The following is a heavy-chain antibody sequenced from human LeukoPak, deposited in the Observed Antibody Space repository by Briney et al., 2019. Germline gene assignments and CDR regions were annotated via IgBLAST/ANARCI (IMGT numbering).Heavy chain of an antibody. Sequence: GASVKVSCKTSGYTFTSYYMHWVRQAPGQGLEWMGIINPSGGSTSYAQKFQGRVTMTRDTPTSTVYMELSSLRSEDTAVYYCASQRLRRDWFDPWGQGTLVTVSS. CDR1: GYTFTSYY. V-gene: IGHV1-46*01. J-gene: IGHJ5*02. CDR3: ASQRLRRDWFDP. CDR2: INPSGGST. D-gene: IGHD4-17*01.